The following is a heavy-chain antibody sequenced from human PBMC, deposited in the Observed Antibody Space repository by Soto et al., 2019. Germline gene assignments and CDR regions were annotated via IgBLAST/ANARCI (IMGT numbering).Heavy chain of an antibody. Sequence: PSETLSLTCAVYGGSFSGYYWTWIRQPPGTVLEWIGEINHSGSTNYNPSLKSRVTISVDTSKNQFSLKLTSLTAADTAVYYCARDKITGLFDYWGQGTLVTVSS. CDR2: INHSGST. CDR1: GGSFSGYY. V-gene: IGHV4-34*01. J-gene: IGHJ4*02. D-gene: IGHD2-8*02. CDR3: ARDKITGLFDY.